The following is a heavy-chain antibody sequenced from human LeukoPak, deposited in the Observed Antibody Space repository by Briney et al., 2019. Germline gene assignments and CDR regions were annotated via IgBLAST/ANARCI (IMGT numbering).Heavy chain of an antibody. D-gene: IGHD3-22*01. CDR2: INPNSGGT. CDR3: ARLYYDSSGYYYDYYYYGMDV. CDR1: GYTFTGYY. V-gene: IGHV1-2*02. J-gene: IGHJ6*02. Sequence: ASVKVSCKASGYTFTGYYMHWVRQAPGQGLEWMGWINPNSGGTNYAQKFQGRVTMTRDTSISTAYMELSRLRSDDTAVYYCARLYYDSSGYYYDYYYYGMDVWGQGTTVTVSS.